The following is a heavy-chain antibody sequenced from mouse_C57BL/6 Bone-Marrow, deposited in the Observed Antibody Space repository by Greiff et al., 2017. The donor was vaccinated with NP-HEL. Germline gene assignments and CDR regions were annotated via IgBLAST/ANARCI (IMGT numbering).Heavy chain of an antibody. Sequence: VQLQQSGAELMKPGASVKLSCKATGYTFTGYWIEWVKQRPGHGLEWIGEILPGSGSTNYNKKFKGKATFTADTSSNTAYMQLSSLTTEDSAIYYCADDSSGYYAMDYWGQGTSVTVSS. CDR3: ADDSSGYYAMDY. CDR2: ILPGSGST. V-gene: IGHV1-9*01. D-gene: IGHD3-2*02. CDR1: GYTFTGYW. J-gene: IGHJ4*01.